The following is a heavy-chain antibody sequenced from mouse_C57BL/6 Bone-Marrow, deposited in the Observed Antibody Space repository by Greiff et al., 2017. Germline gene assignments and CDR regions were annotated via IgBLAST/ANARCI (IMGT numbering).Heavy chain of an antibody. Sequence: QVQLQQPGAELVKPGASVKMSCKASGYTFTSYWITWVKQRPGQGLEWIGDIYPGSGSTNYNEKFKSKATRTVDTSSSTAYMQLSSLTSEDSAVYYCAMRKYYYGSSYDYYAMDYWGQGTSVTVSS. V-gene: IGHV1-55*01. CDR3: AMRKYYYGSSYDYYAMDY. CDR2: IYPGSGST. J-gene: IGHJ4*01. D-gene: IGHD1-1*01. CDR1: GYTFTSYW.